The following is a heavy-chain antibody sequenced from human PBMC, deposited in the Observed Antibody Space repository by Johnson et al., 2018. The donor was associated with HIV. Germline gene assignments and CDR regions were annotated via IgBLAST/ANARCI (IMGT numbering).Heavy chain of an antibody. CDR2: ISFDGNLK. D-gene: IGHD2-2*01. V-gene: IGHV3-33*08. CDR3: ARRRYSSTWRDASDI. CDR1: GLSFSNFG. Sequence: QVQLVESGGGVVQPGKSLTLSCVGSGLSFSNFGIHWVRQAPGKGPEWVAVISFDGNLKKYADSVKGRFTISRDNSKNTLFLQMNSLRAEDTAVYYCARRRYSSTWRDASDIWGQGTMVTVSS. J-gene: IGHJ3*02.